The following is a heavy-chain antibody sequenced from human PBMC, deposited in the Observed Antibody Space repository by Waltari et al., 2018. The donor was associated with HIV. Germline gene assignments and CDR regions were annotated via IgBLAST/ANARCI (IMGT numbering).Heavy chain of an antibody. Sequence: QVQLQESGPGLVKPSETLSLTCTVPGGSVSSGRYYWRWIRQPPGKGLEWIGYIYYSGSTNYNPSLKSRVTISVDTSKNQFSLKLSSVTAADTAVYYCARGGDFWSGQDYWGQGTLVTVSS. D-gene: IGHD3-3*01. CDR2: IYYSGST. J-gene: IGHJ4*02. V-gene: IGHV4-61*01. CDR1: GGSVSSGRYY. CDR3: ARGGDFWSGQDY.